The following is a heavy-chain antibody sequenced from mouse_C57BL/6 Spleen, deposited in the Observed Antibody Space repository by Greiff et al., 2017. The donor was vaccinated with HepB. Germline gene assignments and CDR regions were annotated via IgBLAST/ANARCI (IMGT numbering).Heavy chain of an antibody. Sequence: QVQLQQPGAELVMPGASVKLSCKASGYTFTSYWMHWVKQRPGQGLEWIGEIDPSDSYTNYNQKFKGKSTLTVDKSSSTAYMQLSSLTSEDSAVYYCARGYYGSSLLDYWGQGTTLTVSS. CDR3: ARGYYGSSLLDY. CDR1: GYTFTSYW. CDR2: IDPSDSYT. J-gene: IGHJ2*01. V-gene: IGHV1-69*01. D-gene: IGHD1-1*01.